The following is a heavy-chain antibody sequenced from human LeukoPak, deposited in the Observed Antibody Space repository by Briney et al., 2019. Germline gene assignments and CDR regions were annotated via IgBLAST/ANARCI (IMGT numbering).Heavy chain of an antibody. D-gene: IGHD3-16*01. Sequence: SETLSLTCTVSGGSVSSGSYCWSWIRQPPGKGLEWIGYIYYSGSTNYNPSLKSRVTISVDTSKNQFSLKPSSVTAADTAVYYCARDLLFGELGYWGQGTLVTVSS. CDR2: IYYSGST. J-gene: IGHJ4*02. CDR1: GGSVSSGSYC. CDR3: ARDLLFGELGY. V-gene: IGHV4-61*01.